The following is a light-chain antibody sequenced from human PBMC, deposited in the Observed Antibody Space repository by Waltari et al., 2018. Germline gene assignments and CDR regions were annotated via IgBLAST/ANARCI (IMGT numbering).Light chain of an antibody. V-gene: IGLV1-36*01. Sequence: QYALTQAASVSGTVGQKFPLSCTGNSNNVGSYAFGWYQQISHGAPTTVMFGYSLPSGLPAVFSGSTSGSTDSLTIAGLQTVDEADYYCSTCDYSLRAVVFGGGTKRTVL. CDR1: SNNVGSYA. CDR2: GY. CDR3: STCDYSLRAVV. J-gene: IGLJ2*01.